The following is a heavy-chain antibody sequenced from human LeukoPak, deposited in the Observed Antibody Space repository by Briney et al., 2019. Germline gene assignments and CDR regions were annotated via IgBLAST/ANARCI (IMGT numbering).Heavy chain of an antibody. CDR2: IYSGGST. Sequence: GGSLRLSCAASGFTFSSYWMSWVRQAPGKGLEWVSVIYSGGSTYYADSVKGRFTISRDNSKNTLYLQMNSLRAEDTAVYYCARGPWLQLPFDYWGQGTLVTVSS. V-gene: IGHV3-66*01. J-gene: IGHJ4*02. CDR3: ARGPWLQLPFDY. D-gene: IGHD5-24*01. CDR1: GFTFSSYW.